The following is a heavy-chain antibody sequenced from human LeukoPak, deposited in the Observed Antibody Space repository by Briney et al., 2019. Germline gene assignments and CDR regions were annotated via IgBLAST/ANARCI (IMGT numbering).Heavy chain of an antibody. D-gene: IGHD2-8*02. Sequence: ASVKVSCKASGYTFTSYGISWVRQAPGQGLEWMGWISAYNGNTNYAQKLQGRVTMTTDTSASTAYMELRSLRSDDTAVYYCARVWWSLYYFDYWGQGTLVTVSS. V-gene: IGHV1-18*01. CDR1: GYTFTSYG. J-gene: IGHJ4*02. CDR2: ISAYNGNT. CDR3: ARVWWSLYYFDY.